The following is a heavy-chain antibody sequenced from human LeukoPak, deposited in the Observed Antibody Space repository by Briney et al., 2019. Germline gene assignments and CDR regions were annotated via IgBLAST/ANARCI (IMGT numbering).Heavy chain of an antibody. CDR2: IWYDGSNK. CDR1: GFTFSSYG. CDR3: ARGRQWELLTPSFADY. V-gene: IGHV3-33*01. Sequence: QSGGSLRLSCAASGFTFSSYGMHWVRQAPGKGLEWVAVIWYDGSNKYYADSVKGRFTISRDNSKNTLYLQMNSLRAEDTAVYYCARGRQWELLTPSFADYWGQGTLVTVPS. D-gene: IGHD1-26*01. J-gene: IGHJ4*02.